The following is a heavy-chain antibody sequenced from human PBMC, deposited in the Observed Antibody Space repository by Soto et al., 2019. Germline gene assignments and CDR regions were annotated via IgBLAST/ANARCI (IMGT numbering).Heavy chain of an antibody. CDR2: IKSKTDGGTT. D-gene: IGHD6-6*01. V-gene: IGHV3-15*01. CDR3: TGSSSRLHYYYYGMDV. CDR1: GFTFSNAW. Sequence: EVQLVESGGGLVKPGGSLRLSCAASGFTFSNAWMSWVRQAPGKGLEWVGRIKSKTDGGTTDYAAPVKGRFTISRDDSKNTLYLQMNSLKTEDTAVYYRTGSSSRLHYYYYGMDVWGQGTTVTVSS. J-gene: IGHJ6*02.